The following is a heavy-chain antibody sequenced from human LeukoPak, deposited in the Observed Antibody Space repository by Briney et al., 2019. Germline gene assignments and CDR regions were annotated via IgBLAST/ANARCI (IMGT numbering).Heavy chain of an antibody. CDR1: GFTSSSYG. V-gene: IGHV3-30*03. CDR2: ISYDGSNK. J-gene: IGHJ4*02. Sequence: PGRSLRLSCAASGFTSSSYGMHWVRQAPGKGLEWVAVISYDGSNKYCADSVKGRFTISRDNSKNTLYLQMNSLRAEDTAVYYCARNSQYDYIWGSYREYFDYWGQGTLVTVSS. D-gene: IGHD3-16*02. CDR3: ARNSQYDYIWGSYREYFDY.